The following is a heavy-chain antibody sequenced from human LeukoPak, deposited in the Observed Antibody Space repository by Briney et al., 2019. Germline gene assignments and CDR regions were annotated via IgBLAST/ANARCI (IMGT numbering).Heavy chain of an antibody. D-gene: IGHD1-26*01. V-gene: IGHV4-38-2*02. CDR1: GYSISSDYY. CDR2: IYHSGST. CDR3: ARAIEVGAMTPFDY. J-gene: IGHJ4*02. Sequence: SETLSLTCTVSGYSISSDYYWGWVRQPPGKGLEWIGSIYHSGSTYYNPSLKSRVTISVDTSKNQFSLKLTSVTAADTAVYYCARAIEVGAMTPFDYWGQGTLVTLSS.